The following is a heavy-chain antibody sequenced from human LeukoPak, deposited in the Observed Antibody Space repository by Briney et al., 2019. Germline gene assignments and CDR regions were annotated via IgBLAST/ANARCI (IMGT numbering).Heavy chain of an antibody. CDR1: GFTVSSNY. CDR2: IYADGST. Sequence: GGSLRLSCAASGFTVSSNYMSWVRQAPGKGLEWVSVIYADGSTYYADSVKGRFTISRDNSKNMLYLQMNSLRAEDTAVYYCAKEHYYGSGNSDYWGQGTLVTVSS. D-gene: IGHD3-10*01. J-gene: IGHJ4*02. V-gene: IGHV3-53*01. CDR3: AKEHYYGSGNSDY.